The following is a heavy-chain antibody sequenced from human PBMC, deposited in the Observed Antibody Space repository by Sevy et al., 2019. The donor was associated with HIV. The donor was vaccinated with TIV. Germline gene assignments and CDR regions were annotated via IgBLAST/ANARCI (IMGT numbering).Heavy chain of an antibody. V-gene: IGHV3-7*03. CDR1: GFMFSNYW. CDR2: IKRDGSEK. CDR3: ARDCSSTSCLWGMDV. J-gene: IGHJ6*02. D-gene: IGHD2-2*01. Sequence: GGSLRLSCVASGFMFSNYWMSWVRQAPGKGLEWVANIKRDGSEKHYVASLKGRFTISRDNAKNSLYLQMNSLRVEDTAGYDCARDCSSTSCLWGMDVWGPGTTVTVSS.